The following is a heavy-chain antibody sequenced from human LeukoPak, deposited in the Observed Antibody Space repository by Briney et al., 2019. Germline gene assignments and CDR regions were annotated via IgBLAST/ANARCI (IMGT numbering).Heavy chain of an antibody. Sequence: GGSLRLSCAASGFTFSSYSMNWVRQAPGKGLEWVSSISSSSSSYIYYADSLKGRFTISRDNAKNSLYLQMNSLRAEDTAVYYCARAFGYSSSLGGYWGQGTLVTVSS. CDR3: ARAFGYSSSLGGY. D-gene: IGHD6-6*01. V-gene: IGHV3-21*01. CDR1: GFTFSSYS. CDR2: ISSSSSSYI. J-gene: IGHJ4*02.